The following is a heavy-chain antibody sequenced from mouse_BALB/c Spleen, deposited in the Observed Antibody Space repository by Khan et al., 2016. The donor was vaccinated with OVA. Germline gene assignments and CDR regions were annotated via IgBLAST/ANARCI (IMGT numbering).Heavy chain of an antibody. V-gene: IGHV1S81*02. CDR2: INPSDGST. Sequence: QVQLQQPGAELVKPGASVKLSCKASGYIFTSYYIYWVKQRPGQGLEWIGEINPSDGSTNFNEKFKSKATLTVDRSSSTTYMQLSSLTSEDSSVYCCTSGGFSSFAYWGRGTLRTVSA. D-gene: IGHD1-3*01. CDR1: GYIFTSYY. CDR3: TSGGFSSFAY. J-gene: IGHJ3*01.